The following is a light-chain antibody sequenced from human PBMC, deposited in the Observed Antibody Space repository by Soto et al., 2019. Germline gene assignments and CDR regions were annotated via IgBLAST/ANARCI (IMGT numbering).Light chain of an antibody. CDR3: HQYKNWPYT. CDR1: QSVSSN. CDR2: GAS. Sequence: EIVMTQSPATLSVSPGERATLSCRASQSVSSNLAWYQQKRGQAPSLVIYGASTTATGIPARFSGSGSGTEFTLTISSLQSEDSAVYYCHQYKNWPYTFGQGTKLEIK. J-gene: IGKJ2*01. V-gene: IGKV3-15*01.